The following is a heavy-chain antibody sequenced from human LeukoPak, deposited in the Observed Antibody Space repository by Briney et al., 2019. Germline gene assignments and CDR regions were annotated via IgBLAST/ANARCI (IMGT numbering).Heavy chain of an antibody. CDR1: GGSTSNSSYY. D-gene: IGHD3-10*01. V-gene: IGHV4-39*07. CDR2: IYYSGTT. Sequence: PSETLSLTCTVSGGSTSNSSYYWGWIRQPPGKGLEWIGSIYYSGTTYYNPSLESRVTISVDTSKNHFSLKLTSVTAADTAVYYCARGPLARGIKAWFDPWGQGTLVTVSS. J-gene: IGHJ5*02. CDR3: ARGPLARGIKAWFDP.